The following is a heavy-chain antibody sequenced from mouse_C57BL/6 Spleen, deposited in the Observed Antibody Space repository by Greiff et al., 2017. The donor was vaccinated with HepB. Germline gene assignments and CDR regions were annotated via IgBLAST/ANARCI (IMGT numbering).Heavy chain of an antibody. V-gene: IGHV1-55*01. CDR2: IYPGSGST. J-gene: IGHJ4*01. Sequence: VQLQQSGAELVKPGASVKMSCKASGYTFTSYWITWVKQRPGQGLEWIGDIYPGSGSTNYNEKFKSKATLTVDTSSSTAYMQLSSLTSDDSAVYYCARKGGNYVGYAMDYWGQGTSVTVSS. CDR1: GYTFTSYW. CDR3: ARKGGNYVGYAMDY. D-gene: IGHD2-1*01.